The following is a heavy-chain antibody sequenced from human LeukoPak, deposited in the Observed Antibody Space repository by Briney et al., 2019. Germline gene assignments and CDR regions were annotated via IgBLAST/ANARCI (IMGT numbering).Heavy chain of an antibody. J-gene: IGHJ4*02. CDR3: ARGLHDYVWGSYRYTSRYFDY. Sequence: SETLSLTCAVYGGSFSGYYWSWIRQPPGKGLEWIGEINHSGSTNYNPSLKSRVTISVDTSKNQFSLKLNSVTAADTAVYYCARGLHDYVWGSYRYTSRYFDYWGQGTLVTVSS. D-gene: IGHD3-16*02. CDR1: GGSFSGYY. V-gene: IGHV4-34*01. CDR2: INHSGST.